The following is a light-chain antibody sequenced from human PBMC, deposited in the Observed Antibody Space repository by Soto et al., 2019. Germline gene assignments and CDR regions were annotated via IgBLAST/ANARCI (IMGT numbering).Light chain of an antibody. CDR2: LGS. CDR3: MQALHTPT. Sequence: DIVMTQSPLSLPVTPGEPASISCRSSQSLLHSNGYNYLDWYLQKPGQSPQLLIYLGSNRASGVPDRFGGSGSGTDFTLNISRVEAEDVGVYYCMQALHTPTFGQGTRLEIK. CDR1: QSLLHSNGYNY. V-gene: IGKV2-28*01. J-gene: IGKJ5*01.